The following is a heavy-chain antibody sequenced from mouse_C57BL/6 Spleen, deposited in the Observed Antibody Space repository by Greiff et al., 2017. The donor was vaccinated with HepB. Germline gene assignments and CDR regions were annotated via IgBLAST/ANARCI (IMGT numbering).Heavy chain of an antibody. CDR3: TTSYGGSYDYFDC. CDR1: GFNIKDYY. V-gene: IGHV14-1*01. J-gene: IGHJ2*01. Sequence: VQLQQSGAELVRPGASVKLSCTASGFNIKDYYMHWVKQRPEQGLEWIGRIDPEDGDTEYAPKFQGKATMTADTSSNTAYLQLSSLTSEDTAVYYCTTSYGGSYDYFDCWGQGTTLTVAS. D-gene: IGHD1-1*01. CDR2: IDPEDGDT.